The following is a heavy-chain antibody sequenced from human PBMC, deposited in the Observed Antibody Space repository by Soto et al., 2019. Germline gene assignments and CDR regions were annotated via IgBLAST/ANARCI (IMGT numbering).Heavy chain of an antibody. CDR3: TTGRGGSAYVPGAY. J-gene: IGHJ4*02. CDR2: IKTNIDGGAT. CDR1: GFSFTSAW. V-gene: IGHV3-15*07. Sequence: EVQLVESRGGLVKPGGSLRLSCAASGFSFTSAWMNWVRQIPGKGLEWVGRIKTNIDGGATDYSAPVKGRFTISRDDSKDTVYLQMNSLKTEDTAVYYCTTGRGGSAYVPGAYWGQGALVTVSS. D-gene: IGHD5-12*01.